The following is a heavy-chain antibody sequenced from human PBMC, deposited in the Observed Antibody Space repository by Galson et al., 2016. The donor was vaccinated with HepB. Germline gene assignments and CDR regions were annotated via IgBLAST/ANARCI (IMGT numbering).Heavy chain of an antibody. J-gene: IGHJ5*02. Sequence: SLRLSCAASGFTFSTYNMNWVRQAPGKGLEWVSSISYNLYYADSVRGRFTTSRDNAKNSLFLQMNSLRVEDTAVYYCARDNCINAICYTGWFDPWGQGTLVTVSA. D-gene: IGHD2-8*01. V-gene: IGHV3-21*01. CDR1: GFTFSTYN. CDR2: ISYNL. CDR3: ARDNCINAICYTGWFDP.